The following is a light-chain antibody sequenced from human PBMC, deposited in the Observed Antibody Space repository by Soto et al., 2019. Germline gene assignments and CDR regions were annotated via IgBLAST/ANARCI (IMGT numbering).Light chain of an antibody. J-gene: IGKJ3*01. Sequence: EIVLTQSPATLSLSPGERATLSCRASQSVSSYLAWYQQKPGQAPRRLIYDASSRATGIPARFSGGGSGTDFTLTISSLEPEDFAVYYCQQRSNWLFTFGPGTKVDI. CDR2: DAS. CDR3: QQRSNWLFT. CDR1: QSVSSY. V-gene: IGKV3-11*01.